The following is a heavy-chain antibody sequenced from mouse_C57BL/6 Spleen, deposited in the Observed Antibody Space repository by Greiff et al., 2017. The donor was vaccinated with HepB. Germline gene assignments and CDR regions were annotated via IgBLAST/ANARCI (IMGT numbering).Heavy chain of an antibody. V-gene: IGHV3-1*01. CDR3: ARSYYYGSSPAYFDY. CDR2: ISYSGST. J-gene: IGHJ2*01. D-gene: IGHD1-1*01. CDR1: GYSITSGYD. Sequence: VQLKESGPGMVKPSQSLSLTCTVTGYSITSGYDWHWIRHFPGNKLEWMGYISYSGSTNYNPSLKSRISITHDTSKNHFFLKLNSVTTEDTATYYCARSYYYGSSPAYFDYWGQGTTLTVSS.